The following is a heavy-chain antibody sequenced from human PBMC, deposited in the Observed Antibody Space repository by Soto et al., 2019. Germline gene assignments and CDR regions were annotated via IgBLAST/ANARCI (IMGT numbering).Heavy chain of an antibody. Sequence: APVNGSCKASGYTFTSYGSGWVRQAPGQGLEWMGWISAYNGNTNYAQKLQGRVTMTTDTSTSTAYTELRSLRSDDTAVYYCARGGLYDSRGYYGYWGQGTLVTVSS. D-gene: IGHD3-22*01. V-gene: IGHV1-18*01. CDR2: ISAYNGNT. CDR3: ARGGLYDSRGYYGY. J-gene: IGHJ4*02. CDR1: GYTFTSYG.